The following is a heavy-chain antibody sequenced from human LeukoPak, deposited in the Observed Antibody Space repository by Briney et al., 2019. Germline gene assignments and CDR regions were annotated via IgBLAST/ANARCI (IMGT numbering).Heavy chain of an antibody. CDR2: INHSGST. J-gene: IGHJ3*02. CDR1: GGSFSGYY. Sequence: PSETLSLTCAVYGGSFSGYYWSWILQPPGKGLEWIGEINHSGSTNYNPSLKSRVTISVDTSKNQFSLKLSSVTAADTAVYYCARESSGSYYNHDAFDIWGQGTMVTVSS. CDR3: ARESSGSYYNHDAFDI. D-gene: IGHD3-10*01. V-gene: IGHV4-34*01.